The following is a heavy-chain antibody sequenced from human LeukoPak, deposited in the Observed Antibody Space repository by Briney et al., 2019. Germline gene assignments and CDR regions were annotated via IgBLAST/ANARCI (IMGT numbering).Heavy chain of an antibody. CDR1: GSTFSSYG. V-gene: IGHV3-33*01. Sequence: GGSLRLSCAASGSTFSSYGMHWVRQAPGKGLEWVAVIWYDGSNKYYADSVKGRFTISRDNSKNTLYLQMNSLRAEDTAVYYCARADYYDSSGYPLAFDIWGQGTMVTVSS. J-gene: IGHJ3*02. CDR3: ARADYYDSSGYPLAFDI. CDR2: IWYDGSNK. D-gene: IGHD3-22*01.